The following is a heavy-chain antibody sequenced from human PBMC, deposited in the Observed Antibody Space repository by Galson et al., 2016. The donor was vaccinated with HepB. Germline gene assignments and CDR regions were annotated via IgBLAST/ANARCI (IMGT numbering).Heavy chain of an antibody. J-gene: IGHJ6*02. Sequence: SLRLSCAASGFSLSSYGMQWVRQAPGKGLEWVAALMHVGGEKDYGDSVKGRFTISRDDSKNTLHLQMNSLRGDDTAVYYCARHRDGGNSYGMDVWGQGTTVTVSS. CDR3: ARHRDGGNSYGMDV. CDR1: GFSLSSYG. D-gene: IGHD4-23*01. V-gene: IGHV3-30-3*01. CDR2: LMHVGGEK.